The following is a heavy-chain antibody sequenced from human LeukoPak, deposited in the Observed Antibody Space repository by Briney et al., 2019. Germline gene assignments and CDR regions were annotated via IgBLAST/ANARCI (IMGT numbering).Heavy chain of an antibody. Sequence: SETLSLTCTVSGGSISSGSYYWSRIRQPAGKGLEWIGRIYTSGSTNYNPSLKSRVTISVDTSKNQFSLKLSSVTAADTAVYYCASGITGTMAAFDIWGQGTMVTVSS. CDR1: GGSISSGSYY. J-gene: IGHJ3*02. CDR3: ASGITGTMAAFDI. D-gene: IGHD1-7*01. V-gene: IGHV4-61*02. CDR2: IYTSGST.